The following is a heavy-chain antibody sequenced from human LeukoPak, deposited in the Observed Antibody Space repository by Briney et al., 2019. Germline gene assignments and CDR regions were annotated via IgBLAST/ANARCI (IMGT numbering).Heavy chain of an antibody. J-gene: IGHJ4*02. D-gene: IGHD2-21*02. Sequence: SETLSLTCTVSGGSISSYYWSWIRQSPGKGLEWIGRIYTSGSTNYNPSLKSRVTMSVDTSKNQFSLKLSSVTAVDTAVYYCARVRDSPHYYFDYWGQGTLVTVSS. CDR3: ARVRDSPHYYFDY. V-gene: IGHV4-4*07. CDR2: IYTSGST. CDR1: GGSISSYY.